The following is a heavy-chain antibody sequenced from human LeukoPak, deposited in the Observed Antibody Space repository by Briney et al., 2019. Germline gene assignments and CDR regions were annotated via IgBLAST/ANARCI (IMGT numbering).Heavy chain of an antibody. V-gene: IGHV4-34*01. J-gene: IGHJ4*02. D-gene: IGHD1-26*01. CDR2: INHSGST. CDR3: ARPGTNSGSLLGI. CDR1: GGSFSGYY. Sequence: PSETLSLTCAVYGGSFSGYYWSWIRQPPGKGLEWIGEINHSGSTNYNPSLKSRVTISVDTSKNQFSLKLSSVTAADTAVYYCARPGTNSGSLLGIWGQGTLVTVSS.